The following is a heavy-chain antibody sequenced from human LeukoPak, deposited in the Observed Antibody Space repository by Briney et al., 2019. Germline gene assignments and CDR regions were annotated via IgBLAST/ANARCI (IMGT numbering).Heavy chain of an antibody. V-gene: IGHV4-39*01. J-gene: IGHJ4*02. CDR2: IYDSGST. CDR3: ARRYDYVWGSYRSGFYFDY. D-gene: IGHD3-16*02. Sequence: PSETLSLTCTVSGGSISSSSHYWGWIRQPPGKGLEWIGSIYDSGSTYYNPSLESRVTISVDTSKNQFSLKLTSVTAADTAVYYCARRYDYVWGSYRSGFYFDYWGQGSLVTVSS. CDR1: GGSISSSSHY.